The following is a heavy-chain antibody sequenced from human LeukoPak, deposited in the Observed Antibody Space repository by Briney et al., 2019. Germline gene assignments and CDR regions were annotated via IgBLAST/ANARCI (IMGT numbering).Heavy chain of an antibody. J-gene: IGHJ4*02. CDR1: GFNVSSNY. V-gene: IGHV3-66*01. CDR3: ARAVAGTYYFDY. D-gene: IGHD6-19*01. CDR2: IYSGGST. Sequence: GGSLRLSCAASGFNVSSNYMSWVRQAPGKGLEWVSVIYSGGSTYYADSVKGRFTISRDNSKNTLYLQMNSLRAEDTAVYYCARAVAGTYYFDYWGQGTLVTVSS.